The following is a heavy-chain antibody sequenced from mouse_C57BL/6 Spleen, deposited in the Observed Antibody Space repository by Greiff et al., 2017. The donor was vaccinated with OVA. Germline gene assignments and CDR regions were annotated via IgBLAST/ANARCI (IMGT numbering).Heavy chain of an antibody. CDR1: GFTFSDAW. CDR3: TRKTGTGYFDY. V-gene: IGHV6-6*01. J-gene: IGHJ2*01. CDR2: IRNKANNHAT. Sequence: EVKLVESGGGLVQPGGSMKLSCAASGFTFSDAWMDWVRQSPEQGLEWVAEIRNKANNHATYYAESVKGRFTISRDDSKSSVYLQMNSLRAEDTGIYYCTRKTGTGYFDYWGQGTTLTVSS. D-gene: IGHD4-1*01.